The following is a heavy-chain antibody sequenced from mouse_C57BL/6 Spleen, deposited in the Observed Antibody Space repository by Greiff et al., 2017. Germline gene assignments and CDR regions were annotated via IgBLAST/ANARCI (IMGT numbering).Heavy chain of an antibody. V-gene: IGHV1-80*01. J-gene: IGHJ4*01. CDR1: GYAFSSYW. D-gene: IGHD2-3*01. Sequence: LVESGAELVKPGASVKISCKASGYAFSSYWLNWVKQRPGKGLEWIGQIYPGDGDTNYNGKFKGKATLTADKSSSTAYMQLSSLTSEDSAVYFCASVYDYAMDYWGQGTSVTVSS. CDR2: IYPGDGDT. CDR3: ASVYDYAMDY.